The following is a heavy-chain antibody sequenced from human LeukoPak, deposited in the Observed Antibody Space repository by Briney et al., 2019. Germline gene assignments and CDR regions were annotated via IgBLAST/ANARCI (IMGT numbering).Heavy chain of an antibody. J-gene: IGHJ4*02. V-gene: IGHV1-8*01. Sequence: ATVKVSCKASGYTFTSYDINWVRQATGQGLECMGWMNPNSGNTGYAQKFQGRVTMTRNTSISTAYMELSSLRSEYTSLYYCAGSQFGSGSYPSLYRGQATLVAVSS. CDR3: AGSQFGSGSYPSLY. CDR1: GYTFTSYD. CDR2: MNPNSGNT. D-gene: IGHD3-10*01.